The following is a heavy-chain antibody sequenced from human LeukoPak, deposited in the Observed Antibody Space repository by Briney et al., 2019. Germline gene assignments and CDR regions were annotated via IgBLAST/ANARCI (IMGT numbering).Heavy chain of an antibody. CDR3: ARAGYSSGWYGPYYFDY. J-gene: IGHJ4*02. CDR1: GGSISNYY. Sequence: SETLSLTCTVSGGSISNYYWSWIRQPPGKGLEWIGYIYTSGSTNYNPSLKSRVTISVDTSKNQFSLKLSSVTAADTAVYYCARAGYSSGWYGPYYFDYWGQGTLVTVSS. CDR2: IYTSGST. D-gene: IGHD6-19*01. V-gene: IGHV4-4*09.